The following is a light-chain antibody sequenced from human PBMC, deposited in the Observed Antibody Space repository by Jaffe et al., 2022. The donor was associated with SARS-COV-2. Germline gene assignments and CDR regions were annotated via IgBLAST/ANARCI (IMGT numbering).Light chain of an antibody. J-gene: IGKJ2*01. Sequence: AIQMTQSPSSLSASLGDRVTITCRASQAIGNDLAWYQQKPGKAPKLLIYSASNLESGVPSTFSGSGSGTDFTLTISRLQPEDFATYYCLQDYDYPYTFGRGTRLEIK. CDR2: SAS. CDR1: QAIGND. CDR3: LQDYDYPYT. V-gene: IGKV1-6*01.